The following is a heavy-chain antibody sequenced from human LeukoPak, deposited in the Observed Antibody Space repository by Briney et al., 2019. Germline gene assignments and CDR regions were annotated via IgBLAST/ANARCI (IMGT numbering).Heavy chain of an antibody. CDR3: ARVDYDGSGADFDY. D-gene: IGHD3-22*01. J-gene: IGHJ4*02. CDR1: GFTFGEYG. CDR2: ISWNGGIT. Sequence: GGSLRLSCAASGFTFGEYGLSWVRQAPGKGLEWVSGISWNGGITGYADSVKGRFIISRDNAQSSLYLQMKSLRVEDTALYYCARVDYDGSGADFDYWGQGTLVTVSS. V-gene: IGHV3-20*04.